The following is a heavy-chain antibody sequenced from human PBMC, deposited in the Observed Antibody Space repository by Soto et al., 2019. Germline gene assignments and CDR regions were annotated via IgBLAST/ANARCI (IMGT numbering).Heavy chain of an antibody. J-gene: IGHJ1*01. CDR1: GFLLSTSGVG. D-gene: IGHD2-15*01. CDR3: ATRRCRGGSCDSEYFQQ. Sequence: QITLKESGPTLVKPTQTLTLTCTFSGFLLSTSGVGVGWIRQPPGKTLELLALIFWDDDKRYSPSLKSRHTSPKETSKTQVVLTVAHMDPVDTASAYCATRRCRGGSCDSEYFQQWGEGTLVTVSS. CDR2: IFWDDDK. V-gene: IGHV2-5*02.